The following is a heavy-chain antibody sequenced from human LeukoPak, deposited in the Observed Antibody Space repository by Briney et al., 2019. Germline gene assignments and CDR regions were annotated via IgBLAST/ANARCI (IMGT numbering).Heavy chain of an antibody. CDR1: GYTFVSYG. CDR2: ISPYHGNT. V-gene: IGHV1-18*01. CDR3: ARDSLSRRYFYYYMDV. D-gene: IGHD2/OR15-2a*01. Sequence: ASVKVSCKTTGYTFVSYGINWVRQAPGRGLEWMGWISPYHGNTNFAQSFQDRLTMTTDTSTSTAYMELRGLMSDDTAVYYCARDSLSRRYFYYYMDVWGKGTTVIVSS. J-gene: IGHJ6*03.